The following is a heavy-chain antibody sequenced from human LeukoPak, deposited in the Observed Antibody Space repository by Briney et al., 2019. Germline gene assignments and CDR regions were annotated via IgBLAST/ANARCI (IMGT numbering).Heavy chain of an antibody. J-gene: IGHJ4*02. D-gene: IGHD5-24*01. CDR1: GGSISTYL. V-gene: IGHV4-59*01. CDR2: ISDSGST. Sequence: SETLSLTCTVSGGSISTYLWGWIRQPPRKGLEWIGYISDSGSTNCNPSLKSRVTISVDTSRNQFSLNLNSLTAADTAVYYCARVKLETGTRGFGYFGYWGQGTLVTVSS. CDR3: ARVKLETGTRGFGYFGY.